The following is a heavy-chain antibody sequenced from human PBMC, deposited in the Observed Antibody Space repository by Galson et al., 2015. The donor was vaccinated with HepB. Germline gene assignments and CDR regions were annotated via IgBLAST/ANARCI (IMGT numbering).Heavy chain of an antibody. V-gene: IGHV3-21*01. CDR2: ISSSSSYI. D-gene: IGHD3-10*01. Sequence: SLRLSCAASGFTFSSYSMNWVRQAPGKGLEWVSSISSSSSYIYYADSVKGRFTISRDNAKNSLYLQMNSLRAEDTAVYYCARARYYYGSGSYSFDYWGQGTPVTVSS. CDR3: ARARYYYGSGSYSFDY. J-gene: IGHJ4*02. CDR1: GFTFSSYS.